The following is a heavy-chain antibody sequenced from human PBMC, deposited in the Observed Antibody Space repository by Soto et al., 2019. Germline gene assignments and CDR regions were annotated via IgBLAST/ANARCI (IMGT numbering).Heavy chain of an antibody. D-gene: IGHD6-19*01. CDR3: ASRSSGWYFEY. Sequence: GGSLRLSCAASGFTFSSYAMNWVRQAPGKGLEWVSVISGSGGSTYYADSVKGRFTISRDNSKNTLYLQMNSLRAEDTAVYYCASRSSGWYFEYWGHGTLVIVSS. V-gene: IGHV3-23*01. J-gene: IGHJ4*01. CDR2: ISGSGGST. CDR1: GFTFSSYA.